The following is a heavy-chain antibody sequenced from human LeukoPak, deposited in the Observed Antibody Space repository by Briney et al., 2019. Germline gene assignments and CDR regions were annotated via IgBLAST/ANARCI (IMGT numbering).Heavy chain of an antibody. CDR2: IIPILGIA. J-gene: IGHJ4*02. D-gene: IGHD5-24*01. Sequence: GASVKVSCKASGGTFSSYAISWVRQAPGQGLEWMGRIIPILGIANYAQKYQGRVTITADKSTSTAYMELSSLRSEDTAVYYCARARYRDGSDYWGQGTLVTVSS. CDR3: ARARYRDGSDY. V-gene: IGHV1-69*04. CDR1: GGTFSSYA.